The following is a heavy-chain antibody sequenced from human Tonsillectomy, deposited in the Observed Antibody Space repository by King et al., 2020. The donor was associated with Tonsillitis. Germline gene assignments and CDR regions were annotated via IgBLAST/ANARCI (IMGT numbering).Heavy chain of an antibody. CDR1: GFTFSGST. D-gene: IGHD6-13*01. CDR2: ISYDGINK. Sequence: VQLVESGGGVVQPGRSLRLSCAASGFTFSGSTMHWVRQAPGKGLEWVAVISYDGINKMYADSVKGRFTISRDNSKNTLYLQMNSLRAEDTTVYYCGRDVGIAADGLGATLEYWGQGALVTVSS. J-gene: IGHJ4*02. CDR3: GRDVGIAADGLGATLEY. V-gene: IGHV3-30-3*01.